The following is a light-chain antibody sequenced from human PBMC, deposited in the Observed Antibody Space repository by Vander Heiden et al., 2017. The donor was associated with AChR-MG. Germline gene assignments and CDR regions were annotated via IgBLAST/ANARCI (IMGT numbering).Light chain of an antibody. V-gene: IGLV2-14*01. CDR2: DVS. J-gene: IGLJ2*01. Sequence: QSALTQPASVSGSPGQSITISCTGPSSDVGGYNYVSWYHQHPGKAPKLMIYDVSKRPSGVANRFSGSKSGNTASLTISGLQAEDEADYYCSSYTSSSTVVFGGGTKLTVL. CDR1: SSDVGGYNY. CDR3: SSYTSSSTVV.